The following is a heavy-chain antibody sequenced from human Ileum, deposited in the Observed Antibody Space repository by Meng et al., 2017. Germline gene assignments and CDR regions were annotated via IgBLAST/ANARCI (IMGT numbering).Heavy chain of an antibody. Sequence: GQLKESGPGLGKPSGTLSLPCAVSGGSISGGTWWSWVRQPPGKGLQWIGQFHPGSGAAYNPSLETRVTISVDTSKNQFSLELTSVTAADTAVYYCAKNGAYCLESWGQGTLVTVSS. D-gene: IGHD2-21*01. CDR2: FHPGSGA. CDR1: GGSISGGTW. V-gene: IGHV4-4*02. J-gene: IGHJ4*02. CDR3: AKNGAYCLES.